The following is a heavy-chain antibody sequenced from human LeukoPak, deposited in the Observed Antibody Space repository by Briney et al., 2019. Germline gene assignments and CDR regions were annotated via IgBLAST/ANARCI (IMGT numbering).Heavy chain of an antibody. V-gene: IGHV4-4*07. CDR1: GGSINTYY. D-gene: IGHD6-13*01. CDR3: AREPSYSSSWYGY. J-gene: IGHJ4*02. CDR2: IYSSGST. Sequence: SETLSLTCTVSGGSINTYYWSWIRQPAGKGLEWIGRIYSSGSTNYNPSLKSRVTLSVGASKNQFSLKLSSVTAADTAVYYCAREPSYSSSWYGYWGQGTLVTVSS.